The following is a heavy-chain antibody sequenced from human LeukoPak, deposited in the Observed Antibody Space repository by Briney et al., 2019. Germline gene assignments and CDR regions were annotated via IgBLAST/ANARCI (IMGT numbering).Heavy chain of an antibody. CDR1: GGSISSYY. Sequence: SETLSLTCTVSGGSISSYYWSWIRQPPGKGLEWFGYIYYSGSTNYNPSLKSRVTISVDTSKNQFSLKLSSVTAADTAVYYCARSAPYCSGGSCYHYWGQGTLVTVSS. CDR3: ARSAPYCSGGSCYHY. D-gene: IGHD2-15*01. CDR2: IYYSGST. J-gene: IGHJ4*02. V-gene: IGHV4-59*01.